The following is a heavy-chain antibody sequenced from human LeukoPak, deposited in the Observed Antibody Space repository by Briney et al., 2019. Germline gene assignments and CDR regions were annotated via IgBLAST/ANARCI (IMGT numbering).Heavy chain of an antibody. CDR2: ISHDGSRD. CDR1: GFILSKYG. D-gene: IGHD6-19*01. V-gene: IGHV3-33*01. CDR3: ARADPGLAVAGP. J-gene: IGHJ4*01. Sequence: WESLRLSCAASGFILSKYGMHWVRQAPGKGLEWVSVISHDGSRDWSADSVKGRFTISRDDSKNTLYLQMNSLRAEDTAMYYCARADPGLAVAGPWGHGTLVTVCS.